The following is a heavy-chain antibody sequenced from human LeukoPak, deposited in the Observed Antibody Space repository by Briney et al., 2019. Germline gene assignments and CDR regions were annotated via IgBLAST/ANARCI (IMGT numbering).Heavy chain of an antibody. V-gene: IGHV4-34*01. Sequence: PSETLSLTCAVYGGSFSGYYWIWIRQPPGKGLEWIGEINHSGSTYYNPSLKSRVTISVDTSKNQFSLKLSSVTAADTAVYYCARSGYEPNWFDPWGQGTLVTVSS. CDR2: INHSGST. J-gene: IGHJ5*02. CDR3: ARSGYEPNWFDP. CDR1: GGSFSGYY. D-gene: IGHD5-12*01.